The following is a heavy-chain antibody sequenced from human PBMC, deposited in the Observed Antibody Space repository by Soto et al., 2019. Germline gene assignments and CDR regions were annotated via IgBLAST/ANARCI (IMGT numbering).Heavy chain of an antibody. V-gene: IGHV4-34*01. CDR2: INHSGST. Sequence: PSETLSLTCAVYGGSFSGYYWSWIRQPPGKGLEWIGEINHSGSTNYNPSLKSRVTISVDTSKNQFSLKLSSVTAADTAMYYCARGRSDYDFWSGYYRGNWFDPWGQGTLVTVSS. J-gene: IGHJ5*02. CDR1: GGSFSGYY. D-gene: IGHD3-3*01. CDR3: ARGRSDYDFWSGYYRGNWFDP.